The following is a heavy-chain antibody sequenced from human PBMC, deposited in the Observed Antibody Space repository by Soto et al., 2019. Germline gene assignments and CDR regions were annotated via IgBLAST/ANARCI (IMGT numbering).Heavy chain of an antibody. CDR2: IKSKTDGGTT. CDR3: TEWLLGYYFDY. D-gene: IGHD3-3*01. CDR1: GFTFSNAW. J-gene: IGHJ4*02. Sequence: EVQLVESGGGLVKPGGSLRLSCAASGFTFSNAWMNWVREAPGKGLEWVGRIKSKTDGGTTDYAAPVKGRFTISRDDSKNTLYLQMNSLKTEDTAVYYCTEWLLGYYFDYWGQGTLVTVSS. V-gene: IGHV3-15*07.